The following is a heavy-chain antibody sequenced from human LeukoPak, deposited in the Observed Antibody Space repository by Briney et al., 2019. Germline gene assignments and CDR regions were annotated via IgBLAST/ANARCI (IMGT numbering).Heavy chain of an antibody. V-gene: IGHV1-18*01. Sequence: ASVKASCKASGYTFTSYGISWVRQAPGQGLEWMGWISAYNGNTNYAQKLQGRVTMTTDTSTSTAYMELRSLRSDDTAVYYCARGQGDDYGDYHGAFDIWGQGTMVTVSS. CDR3: ARGQGDDYGDYHGAFDI. J-gene: IGHJ3*02. D-gene: IGHD4-17*01. CDR1: GYTFTSYG. CDR2: ISAYNGNT.